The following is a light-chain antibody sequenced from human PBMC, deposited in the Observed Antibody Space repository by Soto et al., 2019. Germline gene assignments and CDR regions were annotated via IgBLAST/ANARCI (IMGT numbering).Light chain of an antibody. V-gene: IGKV3D-20*02. CDR3: QQRTNWPGT. CDR2: RAS. Sequence: EIVLTQSPGTLSLSPGERATLSCRASQSVITSYLNWYQQKPGQAPRLLIYRASLRATGIPDRFSGSGSGTDFTLTIGSLEPKDFAVYYCQQRTNWPGTFGQGTKVEIK. J-gene: IGKJ1*01. CDR1: QSVITSY.